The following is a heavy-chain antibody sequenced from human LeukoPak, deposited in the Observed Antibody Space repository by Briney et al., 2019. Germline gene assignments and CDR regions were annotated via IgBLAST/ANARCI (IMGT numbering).Heavy chain of an antibody. D-gene: IGHD6-19*01. CDR3: ARGTRFITVAGTSLSFDP. CDR2: ISANGGRT. V-gene: IGHV3-64*01. J-gene: IGHJ5*02. CDR1: GFSFSSFF. Sequence: SGGSLRLSCAASGFSFSSFFMHWVRQAPGKGLEYVSGISANGGRTYYANSVKGRFTISRDNSKNTLYLHLGSLRPEDMAVYYCARGTRFITVAGTSLSFDPWDQGILVIVSS.